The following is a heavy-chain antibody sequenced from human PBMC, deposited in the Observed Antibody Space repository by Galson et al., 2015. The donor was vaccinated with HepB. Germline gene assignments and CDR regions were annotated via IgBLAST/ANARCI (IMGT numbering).Heavy chain of an antibody. Sequence: SLRLSCAASGFTFDDYTMHWVRQAPGKGLEWVSLISWDGGSTYYADSVKGRFTISRDNSKNSLYLQMNSLRTEDTALYYCARLAYGWQNFDYWGQGTLVTVSS. J-gene: IGHJ4*02. CDR3: ARLAYGWQNFDY. V-gene: IGHV3-43*01. D-gene: IGHD3-10*01. CDR2: ISWDGGST. CDR1: GFTFDDYT.